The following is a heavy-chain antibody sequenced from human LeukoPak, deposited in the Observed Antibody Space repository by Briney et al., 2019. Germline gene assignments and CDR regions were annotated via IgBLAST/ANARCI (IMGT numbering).Heavy chain of an antibody. CDR2: IISSSSII. CDR3: ARGNWWIGAAQYCDY. J-gene: IGHJ4*02. Sequence: PGGSLRLSCAASGFTFSSYGMNWVRQAPGKGLEWVSFIISSSSIIYYADSVKGRFTISRDNAKNSLYLQMNSLRAEDTAVYFCARGNWWIGAAQYCDYWGRGTLVTVSS. D-gene: IGHD2-8*02. CDR1: GFTFSSYG. V-gene: IGHV3-48*04.